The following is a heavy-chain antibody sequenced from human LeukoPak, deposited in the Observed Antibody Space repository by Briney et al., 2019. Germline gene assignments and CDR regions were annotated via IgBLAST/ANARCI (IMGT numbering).Heavy chain of an antibody. V-gene: IGHV3-21*01. CDR2: ISSSGSYI. D-gene: IGHD1-26*01. CDR1: GFTFSSYT. Sequence: GGSLRLSCAASGFTFSSYTMNWVRQAPGKGLEWVSSISSSGSYIFYADSVKGRFTISRDNAKNSVYLQMNSLRAEDTAVYYCARVGVGATNWDFDYWGQGTLGTVSS. J-gene: IGHJ4*02. CDR3: ARVGVGATNWDFDY.